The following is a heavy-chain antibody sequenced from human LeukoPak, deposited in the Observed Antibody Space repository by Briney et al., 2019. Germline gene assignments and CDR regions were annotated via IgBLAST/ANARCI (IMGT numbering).Heavy chain of an antibody. CDR2: IYYSGST. V-gene: IGHV4-59*01. CDR3: ARTRAHYYGSGSLNWFDP. Sequence: SETLSLTCTVSGGSISSYYWSWIRQPPGKGLEWIGYIYYSGSTNYNPSLKSRVTISVDTSKNQFSLKLSSVTAADTAVYHCARTRAHYYGSGSLNWFDPWGQGTLVTVSS. CDR1: GGSISSYY. J-gene: IGHJ5*02. D-gene: IGHD3-10*01.